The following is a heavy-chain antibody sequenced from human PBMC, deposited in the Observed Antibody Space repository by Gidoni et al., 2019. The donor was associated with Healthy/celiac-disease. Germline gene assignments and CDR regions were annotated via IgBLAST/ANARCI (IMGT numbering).Heavy chain of an antibody. D-gene: IGHD3-10*01. CDR2: ISSSGSTI. CDR3: AREEDWAYYYGSGSYSSFDY. Sequence: QVQLVESGGGLVKPGGSLRLSCAASGLTFSDYYMSWIRQAPGKGLELVSYISSSGSTIYYADSVKGRFTISRDNSKNSLYLQMNSLRAEDTAVYYCAREEDWAYYYGSGSYSSFDYWGQGTLVTVSS. V-gene: IGHV3-11*01. CDR1: GLTFSDYY. J-gene: IGHJ4*02.